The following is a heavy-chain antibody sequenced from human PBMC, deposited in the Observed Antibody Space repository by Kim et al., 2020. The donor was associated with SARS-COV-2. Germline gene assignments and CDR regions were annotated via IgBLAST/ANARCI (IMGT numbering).Heavy chain of an antibody. CDR3: ARGVSDTAMVTTPYNWFDP. D-gene: IGHD5-18*01. CDR1: GGSFSGYY. J-gene: IGHJ5*02. CDR2: INHSGST. V-gene: IGHV4-34*01. Sequence: SETLSLTCAVYGGSFSGYYWSWIRQPPGKGLEWIGEINHSGSTNYNPSLKSRVTISVDTSKNQFSLKLSSVTAADTAVYYCARGVSDTAMVTTPYNWFDPWGQGTLVTVSS.